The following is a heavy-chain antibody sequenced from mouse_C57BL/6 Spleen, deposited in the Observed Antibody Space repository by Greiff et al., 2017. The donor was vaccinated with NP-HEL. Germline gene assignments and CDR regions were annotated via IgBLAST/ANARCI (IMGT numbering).Heavy chain of an antibody. CDR2: IDPSDSNT. J-gene: IGHJ3*01. Sequence: QVQLQQPGAELVMPGASVKLSCKASGYTFTSYWMHWVKQRPGQGLEWIGEIDPSDSNTNYNQKFEGKSTLTVDKASSTAYMQLSSLTTEDSAVYYCARRELGRAVAYWGQGTLVTVSA. D-gene: IGHD4-1*01. CDR1: GYTFTSYW. V-gene: IGHV1-69*01. CDR3: ARRELGRAVAY.